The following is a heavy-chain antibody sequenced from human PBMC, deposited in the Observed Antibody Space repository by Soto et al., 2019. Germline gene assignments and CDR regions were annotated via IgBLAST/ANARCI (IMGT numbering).Heavy chain of an antibody. CDR2: IYYSGST. J-gene: IGHJ4*02. V-gene: IGHV4-31*03. CDR1: RGSISSGGYY. Sequence: PSETLSLTCTVSRGSISSGGYYWSWIRQHPGKGLEWIGYIYYSGSTYYNPSLKSRVTISVDTSKNQFSLKLSSVTAADTAVYYCARGPRNLNHFGYWGQGTLVTLSS. CDR3: ARGPRNLNHFGY.